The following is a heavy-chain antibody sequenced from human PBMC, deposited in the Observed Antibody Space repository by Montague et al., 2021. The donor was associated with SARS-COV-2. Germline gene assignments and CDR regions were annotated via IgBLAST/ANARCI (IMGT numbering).Heavy chain of an antibody. D-gene: IGHD3-22*01. J-gene: IGHJ6*02. CDR2: INYTGST. CDR1: GGSISSSSCY. Sequence: SETLSLTCTVSGGSISSSSCYWGWIRQPPGKGLEWNGSINYTGSTYYNPSLKSRVIISVATSKNQFSLKLSSVTDADTAVYYCARNTRIAMLVVVTRYGLDVWGQGTTVTVSS. V-gene: IGHV4-39*07. CDR3: ARNTRIAMLVVVTRYGLDV.